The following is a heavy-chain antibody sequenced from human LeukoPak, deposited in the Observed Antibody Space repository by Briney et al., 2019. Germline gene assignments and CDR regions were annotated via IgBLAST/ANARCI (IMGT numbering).Heavy chain of an antibody. CDR3: ARGPYSGYDVWHTFDI. CDR2: INPSGGST. V-gene: IGHV1-46*01. J-gene: IGHJ3*02. CDR1: GYTFTNYY. D-gene: IGHD5-12*01. Sequence: ASVEVSCKASGYTFTNYYMHWVRQAPGQGLEWMGLINPSGGSTRFAQKFQGRITMTRDTSTTTVYMELSSLRSEDTAVYYCARGPYSGYDVWHTFDIWGQGTMVTVSS.